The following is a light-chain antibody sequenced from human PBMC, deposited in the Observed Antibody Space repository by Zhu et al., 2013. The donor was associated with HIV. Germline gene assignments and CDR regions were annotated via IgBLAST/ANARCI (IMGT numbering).Light chain of an antibody. CDR1: QSVFNTSKNKNY. V-gene: IGKV4-1*01. CDR3: QHYEIDTIT. Sequence: DIVMTQSPDSLAVSLGERATINCKSSQSVFNTSKNKNYLAWYQQKPGQPPKLLIYWAFTRESGVPDRFSGSGSGTDFTLTISSLQPDDFATYYCQHYEIDTITFGQGTKLDI. CDR2: WAF. J-gene: IGKJ2*01.